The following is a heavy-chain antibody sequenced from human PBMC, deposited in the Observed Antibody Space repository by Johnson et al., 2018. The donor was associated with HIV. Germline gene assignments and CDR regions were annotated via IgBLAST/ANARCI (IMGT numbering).Heavy chain of an antibody. CDR3: AKGFGASSGAFDI. Sequence: QVQLVESGGGLVQPGRSQRLSCTASGFTFGDYAMSWIRQAPGKGLEWVSYISSSGSTIYYADSVKGRFTISRDNAKNTLYLQMNSLRAEDTAVYYCAKGFGASSGAFDIWGQGTMVTVSS. V-gene: IGHV3-11*04. D-gene: IGHD1-26*01. CDR1: GFTFGDYA. J-gene: IGHJ3*02. CDR2: ISSSGSTI.